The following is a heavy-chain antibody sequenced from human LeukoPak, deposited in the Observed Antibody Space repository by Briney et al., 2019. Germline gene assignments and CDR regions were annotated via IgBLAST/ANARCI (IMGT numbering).Heavy chain of an antibody. J-gene: IGHJ4*02. V-gene: IGHV4-39*07. CDR3: ARDPNYYGSGSDTDDY. D-gene: IGHD3-10*01. Sequence: GSLRLSCAASGFTVSSNYVSWVRQAPGKGLEWIGSIYYSGSTYYNPSLKSRVTISVDTSNNQFSLKLSSVTAADTAVYYCARDPNYYGSGSDTDDYWGQGTLVTVSS. CDR2: IYYSGST. CDR1: GFTVSSNY.